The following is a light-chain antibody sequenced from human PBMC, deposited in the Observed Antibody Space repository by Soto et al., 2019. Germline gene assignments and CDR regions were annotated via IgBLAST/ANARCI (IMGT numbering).Light chain of an antibody. CDR1: QCFXSGY. CDR2: DAS. J-gene: IGKJ1*01. V-gene: IGKV3-20*01. CDR3: QQCGISPST. Sequence: EIGVTQSACTLSLSPGESGTLSCRASQCFXSGYLAWYMQKPGQAPRLLXNDASSRATGIPDRVSGSGSGTHFTLTISRLGSQDLSVYYAQQCGISPSTFGQGNKVDI.